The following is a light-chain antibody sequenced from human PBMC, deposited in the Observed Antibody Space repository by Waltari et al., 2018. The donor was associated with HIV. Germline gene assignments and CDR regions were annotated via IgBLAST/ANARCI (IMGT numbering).Light chain of an antibody. Sequence: QSALTQLPSASGSPGQSVSISCTRARSDVGAFTYVSCSRQPPGKAPKLVIDDVTKRPSGVPDRFSGSKSGNTASLTVSGLQAEDEAHYYCSSYAGSSMSYAFGTGTKVTVL. CDR1: RSDVGAFTY. CDR3: SSYAGSSMSYA. CDR2: DVT. J-gene: IGLJ1*01. V-gene: IGLV2-8*01.